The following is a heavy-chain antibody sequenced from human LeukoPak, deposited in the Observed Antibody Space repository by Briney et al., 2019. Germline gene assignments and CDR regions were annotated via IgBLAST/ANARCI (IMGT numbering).Heavy chain of an antibody. CDR3: ARAASRLDGWIGGSYH. J-gene: IGHJ4*02. CDR1: GGSIGGYI. V-gene: IGHV4-4*07. Sequence: PAETLSLTCFVSGGSIGGYIWAWLRPPAGKGLDWLGRSDDFVNTDYSPPPRREMTVSLDRSQNQGSLRLKSVTAADTAVYYCARAASRLDGWIGGSYHWGQGISVTVSS. CDR2: SDDFVNT. D-gene: IGHD3-10*01.